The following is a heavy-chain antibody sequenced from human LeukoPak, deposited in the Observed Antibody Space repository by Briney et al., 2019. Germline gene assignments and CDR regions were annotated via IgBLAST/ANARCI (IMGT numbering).Heavy chain of an antibody. V-gene: IGHV3-21*01. D-gene: IGHD3-16*01. Sequence: KPGGSLRLSCAASGFTFSISSINWVRQAPGKGLEWVSSIDPSSTYIYYADSVRGRFTISRDNAKNSVSPQMDSLRAEDTAVYYCAREELGSSLGFDPWGQGTLVTVSS. CDR2: IDPSSTYI. CDR1: GFTFSISS. J-gene: IGHJ5*02. CDR3: AREELGSSLGFDP.